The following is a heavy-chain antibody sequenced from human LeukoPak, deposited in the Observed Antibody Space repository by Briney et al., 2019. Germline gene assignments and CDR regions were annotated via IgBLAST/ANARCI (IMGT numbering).Heavy chain of an antibody. Sequence: GGSLRLSCAASGFTFSSYTMNWVRQAPGKGLEWVSSIRSSGSYIYYADSVKGRFTISRDNAGNSLYLQMNSLRAEDTAVYYCARDVQIDYWGQGTLVTVSS. D-gene: IGHD1-1*01. CDR1: GFTFSSYT. V-gene: IGHV3-21*01. CDR3: ARDVQIDY. CDR2: IRSSGSYI. J-gene: IGHJ4*02.